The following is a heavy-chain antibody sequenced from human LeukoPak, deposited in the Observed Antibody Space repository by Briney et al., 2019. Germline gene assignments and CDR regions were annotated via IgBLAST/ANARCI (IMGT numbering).Heavy chain of an antibody. Sequence: GGSLRLSCAASGLTFSSYAMSWVRQAPGKGLEWVSSVTGNGGSTSYADSVKGLFTISRDNSKNTLYLQMNSLRAEDTAVYYRAKEVKVLPPAMPYFDSWGQGTLVTVSS. CDR3: AKEVKVLPPAMPYFDS. D-gene: IGHD2-2*01. V-gene: IGHV3-23*01. CDR1: GLTFSSYA. CDR2: VTGNGGST. J-gene: IGHJ4*02.